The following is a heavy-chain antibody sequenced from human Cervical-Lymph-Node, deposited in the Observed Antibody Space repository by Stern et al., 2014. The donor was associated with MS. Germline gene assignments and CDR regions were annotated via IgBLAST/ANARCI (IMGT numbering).Heavy chain of an antibody. Sequence: QVQLQQWGAGLLKPSETLSLTCAVYGGSFSGYYCSWIRQSPGKGLEWIGDIDHSGGTNYNPSLKSRVTMLLDTSKKQFSLTLTSVTAADTAVYYCARGLYSSNWAHGYWGQGNLVTVSS. J-gene: IGHJ4*02. CDR2: IDHSGGT. CDR1: GGSFSGYY. V-gene: IGHV4-34*01. D-gene: IGHD6-13*01. CDR3: ARGLYSSNWAHGY.